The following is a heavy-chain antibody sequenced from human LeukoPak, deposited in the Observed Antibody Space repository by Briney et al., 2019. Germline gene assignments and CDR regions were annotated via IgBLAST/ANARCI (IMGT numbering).Heavy chain of an antibody. D-gene: IGHD5-18*01. V-gene: IGHV3-48*04. Sequence: QAGGSLRLSCAASGFTFSSYSMNWVRQAPGKGLEWVSSISSSGSTIYYADSVKGRFTISRDNAKNSLYLQMNSLRAEDTAVYYCARATSTAMAVIDPWGQGTLVTVSS. CDR3: ARATSTAMAVIDP. J-gene: IGHJ5*02. CDR1: GFTFSSYS. CDR2: ISSSGSTI.